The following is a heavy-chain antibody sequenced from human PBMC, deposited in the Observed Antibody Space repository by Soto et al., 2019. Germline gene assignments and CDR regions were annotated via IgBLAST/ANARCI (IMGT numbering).Heavy chain of an antibody. D-gene: IGHD6-19*01. CDR1: GFTFMSYS. V-gene: IGHV3-48*02. CDR3: AKDLSVAVAGAL. J-gene: IGHJ4*02. CDR2: IDSGSRTM. Sequence: GGSLRLSCVVSGFTFMSYSMNWVRQAPGKGLEWISCIDSGSRTMDYAESVKGRFTISRDNAKNTLYLQMNSLRDEDTAVYYCAKDLSVAVAGALWGQGTLVTVSS.